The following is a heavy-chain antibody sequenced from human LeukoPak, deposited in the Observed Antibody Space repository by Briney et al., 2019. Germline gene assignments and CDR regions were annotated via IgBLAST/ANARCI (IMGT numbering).Heavy chain of an antibody. J-gene: IGHJ4*02. Sequence: GGSLRLSCAASGFSFDTYAMHWVRQAPGQGLEWVALIWHDGSHKFYSNSVRGQFTISRDNSKNTVYLQMNNLRPDDTAVYYCAREIFGLGSYPDFWGQGTLVTVSS. D-gene: IGHD3-10*01. CDR1: GFSFDTYA. CDR3: AREIFGLGSYPDF. CDR2: IWHDGSHK. V-gene: IGHV3-33*01.